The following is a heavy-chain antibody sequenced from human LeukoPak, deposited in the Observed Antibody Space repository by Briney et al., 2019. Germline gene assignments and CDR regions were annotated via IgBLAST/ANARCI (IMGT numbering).Heavy chain of an antibody. J-gene: IGHJ4*02. V-gene: IGHV3-23*01. CDR1: GFTFSSYA. CDR2: ISGSGGST. CDR3: AKSAYYDFWSGYYTADY. D-gene: IGHD3-3*01. Sequence: GGSLRLSCAASGFTFSSYAMSWVRQAPGKGLEWVSAISGSGGSTYYADSVKGRFTISRDNSKNTLYLQMNSLRAEDTAVYYCAKSAYYDFWSGYYTADYWGQGTQVTVSS.